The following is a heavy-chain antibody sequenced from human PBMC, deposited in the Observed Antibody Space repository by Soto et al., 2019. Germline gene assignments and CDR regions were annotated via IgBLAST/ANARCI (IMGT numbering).Heavy chain of an antibody. V-gene: IGHV3-23*01. CDR1: GFTFSSYA. J-gene: IGHJ4*02. CDR2: ISAGGDTT. D-gene: IGHD6-19*01. CDR3: ATDHGYAGGWHTPSYFDS. Sequence: EVQLLESGGSLKQPGGSLRLSCAASGFTFSSYAMSWVRQAPGKGLELVSSISAGGDTTYYADSVKGRFTITRDNSKNTLYLQMNCLRAADTAVYYCATDHGYAGGWHTPSYFDSWGQGTLVTVSS.